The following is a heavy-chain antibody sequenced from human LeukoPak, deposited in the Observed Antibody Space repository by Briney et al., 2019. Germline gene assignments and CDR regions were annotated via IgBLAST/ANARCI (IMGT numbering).Heavy chain of an antibody. Sequence: ASVKVSCKASGYTFSGYYIHWVRQAPGRGLEWVGWINARNGDTNYAQKFQGRVILTRDTSITTSYMEVLSLTSDDTAVYYCARASLASAGTRFWGQGTLVIVSS. CDR2: INARNGDT. D-gene: IGHD6-13*01. J-gene: IGHJ1*01. CDR1: GYTFSGYY. V-gene: IGHV1-2*02. CDR3: ARASLASAGTRF.